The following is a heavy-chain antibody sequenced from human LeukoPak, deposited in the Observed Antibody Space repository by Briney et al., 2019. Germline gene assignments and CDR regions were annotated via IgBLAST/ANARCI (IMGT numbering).Heavy chain of an antibody. CDR1: GFTFSDYY. CDR2: ISSSGSII. Sequence: GGSLRLSCAASGFTFSDYYMSWIRQAPGKGLEWVSYISSSGSIIYYADSVMGRFTIFRDKAKNSLYLQMNSLRAEETAVYYCARDHTYYDFWSGYYNLCYFDYWGQGTLVTVSS. V-gene: IGHV3-11*01. CDR3: ARDHTYYDFWSGYYNLCYFDY. D-gene: IGHD3-3*01. J-gene: IGHJ4*02.